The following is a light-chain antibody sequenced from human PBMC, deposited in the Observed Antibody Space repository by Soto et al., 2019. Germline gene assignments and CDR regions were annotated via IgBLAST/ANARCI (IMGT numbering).Light chain of an antibody. CDR3: QQYDNYPLT. J-gene: IGKJ4*01. Sequence: DIQMTQAPATLSASVVYRVTITCRASQSVRSWLAWYQQKPGTAPKLLIFDASRLESGVPSRFSGSASGTEFTLTISSLQPDHFATYYCQQYDNYPLTFGGGTKVDIK. CDR2: DAS. V-gene: IGKV1-5*01. CDR1: QSVRSW.